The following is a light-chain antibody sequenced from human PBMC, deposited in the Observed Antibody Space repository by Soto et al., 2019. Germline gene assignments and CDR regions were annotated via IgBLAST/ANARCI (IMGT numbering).Light chain of an antibody. J-gene: IGKJ1*01. V-gene: IGKV3-20*01. Sequence: EFFLTQSRFSVSLSPGGIATLSCRASQTVRNNYLAWYQQKPGQAPRLLIYDASSRATGIPDRFSGGGSGTDFTLTISRLEPEDFAVYYCQQYGSSTTFGQGTKVDI. CDR1: QTVRNNY. CDR2: DAS. CDR3: QQYGSSTT.